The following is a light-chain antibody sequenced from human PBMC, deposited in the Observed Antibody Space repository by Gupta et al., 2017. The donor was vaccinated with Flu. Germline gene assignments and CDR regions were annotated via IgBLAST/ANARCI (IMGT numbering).Light chain of an antibody. CDR1: QDIRYY. CDR3: QQYDNLPPYT. Sequence: SSLSASVGDRVTITCQASQDIRYYLNWYQQKPGKAPKLLIYDASNLETGVPSRFSGSGSGTDFTFTISSLQPEDIATYYCQQYDNLPPYTFGQGTKLEIK. J-gene: IGKJ2*01. V-gene: IGKV1-33*01. CDR2: DAS.